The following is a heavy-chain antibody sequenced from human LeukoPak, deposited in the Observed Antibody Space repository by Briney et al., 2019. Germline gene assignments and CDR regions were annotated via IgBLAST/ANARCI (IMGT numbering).Heavy chain of an antibody. Sequence: ASVKVSCKASGYTFTGYYMHWVRQAPGQGLEWMGWINPNSGGTNYAQKFQGRVTMTRDTSISTAYMELSRLRSDDTAVYYRARNSAAAGKEDYYGMDVWGQGTTVTVSS. CDR2: INPNSGGT. J-gene: IGHJ6*02. V-gene: IGHV1-2*02. D-gene: IGHD6-13*01. CDR1: GYTFTGYY. CDR3: ARNSAAAGKEDYYGMDV.